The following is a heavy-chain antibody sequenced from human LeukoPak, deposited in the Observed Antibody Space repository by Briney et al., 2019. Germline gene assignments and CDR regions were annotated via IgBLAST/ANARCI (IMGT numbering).Heavy chain of an antibody. J-gene: IGHJ4*02. V-gene: IGHV1-2*06. D-gene: IGHD3-16*01. CDR1: GYTFTGYY. Sequence: ASVKVSCKASGYTFTGYYMHWVRQATGQGLEWMGRINPNSGGTNYAQKFQGRVTMTRDTSISTAYMELSRLRSDDTAVYYCARVWGGWRPFAYWGQGTLVTVSS. CDR3: ARVWGGWRPFAY. CDR2: INPNSGGT.